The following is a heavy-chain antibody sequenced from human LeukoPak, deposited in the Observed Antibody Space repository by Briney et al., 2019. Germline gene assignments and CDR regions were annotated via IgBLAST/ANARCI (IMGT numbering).Heavy chain of an antibody. D-gene: IGHD3-16*01. CDR1: GFTFSFYG. Sequence: PGGSLRLSCVASGFTFSFYGMHWVRQVPGKGLEWVAVIWDDGSLKYYSDSVKGRFIISRDNSKKMLYLQMNSLRAEDTALYFCARANQYDGTGHPHASDIWGQGTMVYVSS. J-gene: IGHJ3*02. V-gene: IGHV3-33*01. CDR3: ARANQYDGTGHPHASDI. CDR2: IWDDGSLK.